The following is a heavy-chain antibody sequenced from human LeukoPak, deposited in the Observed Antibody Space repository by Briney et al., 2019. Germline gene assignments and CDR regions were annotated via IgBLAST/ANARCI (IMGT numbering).Heavy chain of an antibody. J-gene: IGHJ6*02. D-gene: IGHD1-1*01. CDR1: GFTFSNYA. CDR2: ISHDGSNK. V-gene: IGHV3-30-3*01. CDR3: ARVRAGTDSYYYYGMDV. Sequence: GGSLRLSCAASGFTFSNYAMHWVRQAPGKGLEWVAVISHDGSNKYYADSVKGRFTISRDNAKNSLHLQMNSLRAEDTAEYYCARVRAGTDSYYYYGMDVWGQETTVTVSS.